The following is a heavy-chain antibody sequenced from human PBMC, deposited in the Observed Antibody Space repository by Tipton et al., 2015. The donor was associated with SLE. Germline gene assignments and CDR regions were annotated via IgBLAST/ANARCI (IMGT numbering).Heavy chain of an antibody. V-gene: IGHV3-23*01. CDR3: AKDLPGVAVAGAPDF. CDR2: ISGRGGST. D-gene: IGHD6-19*01. Sequence: SLRLSCAASGFTFSSYAVSWVRQAPGKGLEWVSAISGRGGSTHDADSVKGRFTISRDNYKNTLYLQMNSLRVDDTAVYYCAKDLPGVAVAGAPDFWGQGTLVTVSS. J-gene: IGHJ4*02. CDR1: GFTFSSYA.